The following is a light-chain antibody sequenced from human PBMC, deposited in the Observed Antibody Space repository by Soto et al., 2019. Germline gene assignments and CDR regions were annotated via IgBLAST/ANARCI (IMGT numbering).Light chain of an antibody. CDR3: SSYAGSNNLV. V-gene: IGLV2-8*01. CDR2: EVS. CDR1: SSDVGGYNY. Sequence: QPVLTQPPSASGSPGQSVTISCTGTSSDVGGYNYVSWYQQYPGKAPKVMIYEVSKRPSGVPDRFSGSKSGNTASLTVSGLQADDEADYYCSSYAGSNNLVFGGGTKLTVL. J-gene: IGLJ2*01.